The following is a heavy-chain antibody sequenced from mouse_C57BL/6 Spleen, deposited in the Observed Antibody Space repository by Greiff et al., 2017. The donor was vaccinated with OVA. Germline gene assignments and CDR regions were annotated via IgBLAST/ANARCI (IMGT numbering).Heavy chain of an antibody. V-gene: IGHV5-16*01. CDR2: INYDGSST. J-gene: IGHJ2*01. CDR3: ARGGLTGTGGYFDY. D-gene: IGHD4-1*01. Sequence: EVKLVESEGGLVQPGSSMKLSCTASGFTFSDYYMAWVRQVPEKGLEWVANINYDGSSTYYLDSLKSRFIISRDNAKNILYLQMSSLKSEDTATYYCARGGLTGTGGYFDYWGQGTTLTVSS. CDR1: GFTFSDYY.